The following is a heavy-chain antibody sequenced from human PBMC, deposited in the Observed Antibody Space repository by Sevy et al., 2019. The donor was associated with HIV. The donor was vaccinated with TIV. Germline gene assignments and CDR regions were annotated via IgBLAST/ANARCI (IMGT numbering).Heavy chain of an antibody. Sequence: GGSLRLSCAASGFTFSSYGMHWVRQAPGKGLEWVAVIWYDGNNQYYGDSVKGRFTISRDNSKNTLYLQMNSLRPEDTAVYYCARDQHHVGWPLDYWGQGTLVTVSS. V-gene: IGHV3-33*01. CDR3: ARDQHHVGWPLDY. CDR1: GFTFSSYG. J-gene: IGHJ4*02. D-gene: IGHD6-13*01. CDR2: IWYDGNNQ.